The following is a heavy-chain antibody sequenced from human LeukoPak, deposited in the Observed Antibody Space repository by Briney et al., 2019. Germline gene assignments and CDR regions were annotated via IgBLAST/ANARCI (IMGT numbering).Heavy chain of an antibody. Sequence: ASVKVSCKASGYTFTSYGISWVRQAPGQGLEWMGWISAYNGNTNYAQKLQGRVTMTTDTSTSTAYMELRGLRSDDTAVYYCARVFSDADWFDPWGQGTLVTVSS. V-gene: IGHV1-18*01. CDR1: GYTFTSYG. J-gene: IGHJ5*02. CDR3: ARVFSDADWFDP. D-gene: IGHD2-21*01. CDR2: ISAYNGNT.